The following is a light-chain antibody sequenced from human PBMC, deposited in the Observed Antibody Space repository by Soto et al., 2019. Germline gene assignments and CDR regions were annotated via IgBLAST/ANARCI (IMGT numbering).Light chain of an antibody. CDR2: EVT. V-gene: IGLV2-14*01. CDR1: SNDVGGYNY. J-gene: IGLJ3*02. CDR3: GSYSSSTTLEV. Sequence: QSALTQPASVSGSPGQSITISCTGTSNDVGGYNYVSWYQHHPGNAPKLMIYEVTTRPSGVSNRFSGSKSGNTASLTVSGLQAEDEADYYCGSYSSSTTLEVFGGGTKLTVL.